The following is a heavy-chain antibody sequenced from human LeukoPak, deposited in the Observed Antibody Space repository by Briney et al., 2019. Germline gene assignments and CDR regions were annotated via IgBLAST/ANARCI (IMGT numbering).Heavy chain of an antibody. J-gene: IGHJ4*02. CDR2: ICWDGART. CDR1: GFTFEDYT. Sequence: GGSLRLSCAASGFTFEDYTMHWVRQAPGKGLEWVSLICWDGARTNYADSLKGRFAISKDNRKNCLYLQMNSLRTEDTALYYCAKGSNSWPSLFDYWGQGTLVTVSS. CDR3: AKGSNSWPSLFDY. D-gene: IGHD6-13*01. V-gene: IGHV3-43*01.